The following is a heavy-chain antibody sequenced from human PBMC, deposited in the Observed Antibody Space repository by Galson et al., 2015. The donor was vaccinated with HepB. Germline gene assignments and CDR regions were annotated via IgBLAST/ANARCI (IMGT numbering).Heavy chain of an antibody. CDR1: GFTFSSYA. V-gene: IGHV3-64*01. J-gene: IGHJ6*02. Sequence: SLRLSCAASGFTFSSYAMHWVRQAPGKGLEYVSAISSNGGSTYYSNSVKGRFTISRDNSKNTLYLQMGSLRTEDTAVYYCARDGRWVAAAGTSNYYYGMDVWGQGTTVTVSS. CDR3: ARDGRWVAAAGTSNYYYGMDV. D-gene: IGHD6-13*01. CDR2: ISSNGGST.